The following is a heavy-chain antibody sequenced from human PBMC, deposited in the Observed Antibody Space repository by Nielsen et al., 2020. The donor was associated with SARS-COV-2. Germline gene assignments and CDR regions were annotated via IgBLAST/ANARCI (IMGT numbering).Heavy chain of an antibody. CDR1: GFPFSSYE. CDR3: ARVEYGELLWFGEVNAFDI. Sequence: GESLKISCAASGFPFSSYEMNWVRQAPGKALEWLSYIGGNGRNIFYADSVKGRFTISRDNAENSLSLQMNSLRAEDTAVYYCARVEYGELLWFGEVNAFDIWGQGTMVTVSS. D-gene: IGHD3-10*01. CDR2: IGGNGRNI. V-gene: IGHV3-48*03. J-gene: IGHJ3*02.